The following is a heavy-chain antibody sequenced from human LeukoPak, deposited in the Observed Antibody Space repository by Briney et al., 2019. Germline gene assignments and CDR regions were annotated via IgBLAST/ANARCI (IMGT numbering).Heavy chain of an antibody. Sequence: GASVKVSCKASGYTFTSYDINWVRQATGQGLEWMGWMNPNSGNTGYAQKFQGRVTMTRNTSISTAYMELSSLRSEDTAVYYCARFAAYYDFWSGYYGGFYYYYGMGVWGQGTTVTVSS. V-gene: IGHV1-8*01. CDR3: ARFAAYYDFWSGYYGGFYYYYGMGV. D-gene: IGHD3-3*01. J-gene: IGHJ6*02. CDR1: GYTFTSYD. CDR2: MNPNSGNT.